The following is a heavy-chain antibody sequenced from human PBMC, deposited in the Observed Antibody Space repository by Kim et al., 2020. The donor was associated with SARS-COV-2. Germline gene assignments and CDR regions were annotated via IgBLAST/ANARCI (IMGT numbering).Heavy chain of an antibody. CDR2: ITSSSTYI. CDR1: GFTFSSYS. CDR3: VRGGKYFDL. J-gene: IGHJ2*01. V-gene: IGHV3-21*01. Sequence: GGSLRLSCAGSGFTFSSYSMNWVRQAPGKGLEWVSSITSSSTYIYYADSVKGRFTISRDNAKNSLSLQMNSLRAEDVAVYYCVRGGKYFDLWGRGTLVTVSS. D-gene: IGHD3-10*01.